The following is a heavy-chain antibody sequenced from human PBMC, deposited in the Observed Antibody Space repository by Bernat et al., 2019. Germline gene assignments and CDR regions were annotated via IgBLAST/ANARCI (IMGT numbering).Heavy chain of an antibody. CDR2: ISAYNGNT. D-gene: IGHD3-22*01. CDR3: ARDLRYYYDSSGPSGYYGMDV. V-gene: IGHV1-18*01. CDR1: GYTFTSYG. J-gene: IGHJ6*02. Sequence: QVQLVQSGAEVKKPGASVKVSCKASGYTFTSYGISWVRQAPGQGLEWMGWISAYNGNTNYAQKLQGRVTMTTDTSTSTAYMELRSLRSDDTAVYYCARDLRYYYDSSGPSGYYGMDVWGQGTTVPVSS.